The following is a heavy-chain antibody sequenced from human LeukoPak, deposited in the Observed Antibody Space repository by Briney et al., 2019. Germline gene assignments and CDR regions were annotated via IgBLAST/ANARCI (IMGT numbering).Heavy chain of an antibody. CDR1: GGFISGSHYY. CDR3: ARGYDY. V-gene: IGHV4-39*01. Sequence: PSETLSLTCTVCGGFISGSHYYWAWIRQPPGKGVEWIGMINYSGNRYYNPSLWSRATISVDTSTNQFSLNLNAVAAADTAGYDCARGYDYWGQGTLVAVSS. CDR2: INYSGNR. J-gene: IGHJ4*02. D-gene: IGHD3-22*01.